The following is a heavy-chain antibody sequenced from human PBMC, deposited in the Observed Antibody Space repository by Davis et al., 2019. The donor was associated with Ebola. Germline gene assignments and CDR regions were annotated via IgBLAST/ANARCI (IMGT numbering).Heavy chain of an antibody. Sequence: PGGSLRLSCAGSGFTFSNYGMNWVRQPPGKGLEWVSGISDSGGSTHYADSVKGRFTVSRDNAKNSLYLQMNSLRDEDTAVYFCARDDHLIVGALSPWGQGTLVTVSS. CDR1: GFTFSNYG. V-gene: IGHV3-23*01. D-gene: IGHD1-26*01. J-gene: IGHJ3*01. CDR3: ARDDHLIVGALSP. CDR2: ISDSGGST.